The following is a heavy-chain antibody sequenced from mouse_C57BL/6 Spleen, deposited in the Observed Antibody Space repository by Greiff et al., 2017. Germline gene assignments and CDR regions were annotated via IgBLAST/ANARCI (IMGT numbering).Heavy chain of an antibody. Sequence: QVQLQQPGAELVKPGASVKVSCKASGYTFTSYWMHWVKQRPGQGLEWIGRIHPSDSATNYNQKFKGKATLTVDTSSRTAYMQLSSLTSEDSAVYYCAIGDYYGSSLAYWGQGTLVTVSA. CDR1: GYTFTSYW. CDR3: AIGDYYGSSLAY. J-gene: IGHJ3*01. D-gene: IGHD1-1*01. V-gene: IGHV1-74*01. CDR2: IHPSDSAT.